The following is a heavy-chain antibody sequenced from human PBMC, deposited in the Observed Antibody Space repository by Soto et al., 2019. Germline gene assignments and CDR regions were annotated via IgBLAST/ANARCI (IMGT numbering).Heavy chain of an antibody. J-gene: IGHJ6*02. CDR1: GGSITSSY. CDR2: IYDTGISGYTPST. Sequence: SETLSLTCTVSGGSITSSYWSWIRRPPGTGLEWIAYIYDTGISGYTPSTSYNPSLRSLVTMLVDTSKSQFSLKWTSVTSADTAVYYCARGEDAFFYYGLDVWGQGITVTVSS. V-gene: IGHV4-59*01. CDR3: ARGEDAFFYYGLDV.